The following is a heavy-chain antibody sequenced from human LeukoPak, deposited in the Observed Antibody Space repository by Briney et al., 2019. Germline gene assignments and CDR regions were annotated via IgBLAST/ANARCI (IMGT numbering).Heavy chain of an antibody. D-gene: IGHD2-21*02. CDR2: IRWSNGII. Sequence: GRSLRLSCAASGFTFDDYAMHWVRQVPGKGLEWVAGIRWSNGIIAYADSVRGRFTISIDDTKTSLYLHMDSLRPEDTALYYCVRPGRPVPAIYYSDTWGQGTLVTVSS. V-gene: IGHV3-9*01. CDR3: VRPGRPVPAIYYSDT. CDR1: GFTFDDYA. J-gene: IGHJ4*02.